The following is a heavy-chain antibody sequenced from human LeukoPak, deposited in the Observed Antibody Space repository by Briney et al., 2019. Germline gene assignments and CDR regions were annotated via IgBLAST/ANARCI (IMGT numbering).Heavy chain of an antibody. J-gene: IGHJ4*02. CDR3: ARDLGSGLDY. Sequence: GRSLRLSCAASGFTFDDYAMHWVRQAPGKGLEWVSGISWNSGSIGYADSVKGRFTISRDNAKNPLYLQMNSLRAEDTAVYYCARDLGSGLDYWGQGTLVTVSS. D-gene: IGHD3-10*01. V-gene: IGHV3-9*01. CDR1: GFTFDDYA. CDR2: ISWNSGSI.